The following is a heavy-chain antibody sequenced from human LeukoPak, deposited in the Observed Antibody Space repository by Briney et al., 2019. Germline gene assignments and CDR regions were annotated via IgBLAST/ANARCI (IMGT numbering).Heavy chain of an antibody. V-gene: IGHV4-30-4*01. CDR2: IYYSGST. CDR1: GGSISSGDYY. Sequence: SQTLSLTCTVSGGSISSGDYYWSWIRQPPGKGLEWIGYIYYSGSTYYNPSHKSRVTISVDTSKNQFSLKLSSVTAADTAVYYCAMAAMADYFDYWGQGTLVTVSS. CDR3: AMAAMADYFDY. J-gene: IGHJ4*02. D-gene: IGHD5-18*01.